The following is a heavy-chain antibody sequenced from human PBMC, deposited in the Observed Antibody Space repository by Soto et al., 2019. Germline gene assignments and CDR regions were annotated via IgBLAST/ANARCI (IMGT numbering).Heavy chain of an antibody. V-gene: IGHV3-53*04. CDR3: ARDGTYYSASRMDV. CDR2: LHSGGDT. J-gene: IGHJ6*02. Sequence: EVQLVESGGGLVQPGGSLRLSCVASGIPVSSNYMTWVRQAPGKGLEWVSVLHSGGDTYYANSVKGRFTISRHDSTNTVFLQMNSLTVEDTAVYYCARDGTYYSASRMDVWGQGTTVTVSS. CDR1: GIPVSSNY. D-gene: IGHD3-10*01.